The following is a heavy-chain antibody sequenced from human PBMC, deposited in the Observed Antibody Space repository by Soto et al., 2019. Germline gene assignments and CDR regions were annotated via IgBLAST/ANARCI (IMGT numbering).Heavy chain of an antibody. CDR1: GYTFTTYD. D-gene: IGHD6-19*01. V-gene: IGHV1-8*01. Sequence: QVQLVQSGAKVKKPGASVKVSCKASGYTFTTYDINWVRQATGQGLEWMGWINPNSGNTDYAQKFQGRVTMTRDTSTNTAYMELSNLRSEDTAVYYCAKPGIAVAGTGGFDYWGQGTLVTVSS. J-gene: IGHJ4*02. CDR2: INPNSGNT. CDR3: AKPGIAVAGTGGFDY.